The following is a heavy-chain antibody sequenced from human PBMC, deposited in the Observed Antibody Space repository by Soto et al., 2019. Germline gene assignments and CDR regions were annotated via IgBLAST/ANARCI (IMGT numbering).Heavy chain of an antibody. CDR3: ARSGSMPYYYYGMDV. CDR1: GYTFARYG. CDR2: ISGHNGDT. D-gene: IGHD3-10*01. Sequence: ASVKVSCKASGYTFARYGIDWVRQAPGQGLEWMGWISGHNGDTKYVQKFQGRVSMTTDTSTSTASMELRSLRSDDTAVYYCARSGSMPYYYYGMDVWGQGTTGTVSS. J-gene: IGHJ6*02. V-gene: IGHV1-18*01.